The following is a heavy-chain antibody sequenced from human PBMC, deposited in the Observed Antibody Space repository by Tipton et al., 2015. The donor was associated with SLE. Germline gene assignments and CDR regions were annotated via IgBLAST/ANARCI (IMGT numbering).Heavy chain of an antibody. CDR2: IYYSGIT. V-gene: IGHV4-39*01. CDR1: SGSVGSSDYY. D-gene: IGHD3-22*01. Sequence: TLSLTCTVSSGSVGSSDYYWGWIRQSPGKGLEWIGTIYYSGITYYNPSLKSRVTISLDTSKNQVSLKLNSVTAADAAVYYCARQVVYDTSGYYYFDSWGQGTLVTVSS. CDR3: ARQVVYDTSGYYYFDS. J-gene: IGHJ4*02.